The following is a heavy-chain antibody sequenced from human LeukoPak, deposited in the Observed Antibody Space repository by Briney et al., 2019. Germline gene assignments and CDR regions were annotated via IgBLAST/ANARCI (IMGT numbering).Heavy chain of an antibody. CDR3: ARDLTYCSGGSCYPDAFDI. D-gene: IGHD2-15*01. Sequence: GGSLRLSCAASGFTFSSYGMSWVRQAPGKGLEWVSAISGSGGSTYYADSVKGRFTISRDNSKNTLYLQMNSLRAEDTAVYYCARDLTYCSGGSCYPDAFDIWGQGTMVTVSS. J-gene: IGHJ3*02. CDR2: ISGSGGST. CDR1: GFTFSSYG. V-gene: IGHV3-23*01.